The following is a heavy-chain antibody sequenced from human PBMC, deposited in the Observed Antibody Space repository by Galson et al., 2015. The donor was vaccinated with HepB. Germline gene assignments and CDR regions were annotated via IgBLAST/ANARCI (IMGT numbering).Heavy chain of an antibody. D-gene: IGHD3-3*01. CDR3: ARTITIFVVVINGFDI. CDR1: GFPLSNYA. V-gene: IGHV3-30-3*01. J-gene: IGHJ3*02. CDR2: IAFGGNSK. Sequence: SLRLSCAASGFPLSNYAMHWVRQAPGKGLEWVAVIAFGGNSKYYADSVRGRFTISRDTSKNTLYLQMNSLRSEDTAVYYCARTITIFVVVINGFDIWGQGTMLSVSS.